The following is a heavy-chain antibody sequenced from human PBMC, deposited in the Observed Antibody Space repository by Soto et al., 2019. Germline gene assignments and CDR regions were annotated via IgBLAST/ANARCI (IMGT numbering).Heavy chain of an antibody. V-gene: IGHV3-21*01. J-gene: IGHJ4*02. Sequence: PGGSLRLSCAASGFTFSSYSMNCVRQAPGKWLEWVSSISSSSSYIYYADSVKGRFTISRDNAKNSLYLQMNSLRAEDTAVYYCGRVIVGARSGPFDYWGQGXLVTVSS. CDR2: ISSSSSYI. D-gene: IGHD1-26*01. CDR3: GRVIVGARSGPFDY. CDR1: GFTFSSYS.